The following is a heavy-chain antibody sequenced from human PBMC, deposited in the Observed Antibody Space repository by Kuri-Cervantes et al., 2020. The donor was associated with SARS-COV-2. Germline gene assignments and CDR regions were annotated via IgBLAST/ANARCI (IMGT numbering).Heavy chain of an antibody. CDR3: AREVEGSDAFDI. J-gene: IGHJ3*02. CDR2: IYYSGST. V-gene: IGHV4-59*01. CDR1: GGSINDYY. Sequence: ESLKISCTASGGSINDYYWSWIRQPPGKGLEWIGYIYYSGSTNYNPSLKSRVTISVDTSKNQFSLKLSSVTAADTAVYYCAREVEGSDAFDIWGQGTMVTVSS.